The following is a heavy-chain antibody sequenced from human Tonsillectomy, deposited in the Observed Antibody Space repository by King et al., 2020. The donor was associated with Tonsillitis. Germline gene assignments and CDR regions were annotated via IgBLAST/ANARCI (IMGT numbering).Heavy chain of an antibody. D-gene: IGHD3-3*01. CDR3: TNGEWFNPPDY. CDR1: GYTFTSYY. J-gene: IGHJ4*02. CDR2: INPRGGST. Sequence: VQLVESGAEVKKPGASVKVSCKASGYTFTSYYIHWVRQAPGQGLEWMGIINPRGGSTIYAQKFQGRVTMTRDTSTSTVYMELSSLRSEDTAVYYCTNGEWFNPPDYWGQGTLVTVSS. V-gene: IGHV1-46*03.